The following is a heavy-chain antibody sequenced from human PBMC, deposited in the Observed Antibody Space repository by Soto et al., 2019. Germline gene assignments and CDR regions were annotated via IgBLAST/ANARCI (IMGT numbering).Heavy chain of an antibody. Sequence: GGSLRLSCAASGFTFSSYAMSWVRQAPGKGLEWVSAISGSGGSTYYADSVKGRFTISRDNSKNTLYLQMNSLRAEDTAVYYCAKLAGRQYQLLCWTDYWGQGTLVTVSS. J-gene: IGHJ4*02. CDR2: ISGSGGST. CDR1: GFTFSSYA. D-gene: IGHD2-2*01. CDR3: AKLAGRQYQLLCWTDY. V-gene: IGHV3-23*01.